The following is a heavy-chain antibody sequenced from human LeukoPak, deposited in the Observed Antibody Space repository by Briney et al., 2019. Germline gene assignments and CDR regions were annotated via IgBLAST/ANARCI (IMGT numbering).Heavy chain of an antibody. V-gene: IGHV1-18*01. CDR3: ARDSLPYGDYGETFDS. CDR2: NSAYNGNT. CDR1: GYTFTSYG. J-gene: IGHJ4*02. D-gene: IGHD4-17*01. Sequence: ASVKVSCKASGYTFTSYGISWVRQAPGQGLEWMGWNSAYNGNTNYAQKLQGRATMTTDTSASTAYMDLRSLRSDDTAVYYCARDSLPYGDYGETFDSWGQGTLVTVSS.